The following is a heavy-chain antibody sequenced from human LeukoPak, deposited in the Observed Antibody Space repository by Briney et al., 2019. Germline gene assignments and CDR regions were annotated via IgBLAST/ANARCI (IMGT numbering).Heavy chain of an antibody. CDR3: ARGNRGYFDSGQDAFDY. J-gene: IGHJ4*02. Sequence: GGSLRLSCAASGFTFSSYDMHWVRQATGKGLEWVSAIGTAGDTYYPGSVKGRFTISGENAKNSLYLQMNSLRAGDTAVYYCARGNRGYFDSGQDAFDYWGQGTLVTVSS. V-gene: IGHV3-13*01. CDR2: IGTAGDT. CDR1: GFTFSSYD. D-gene: IGHD3-9*01.